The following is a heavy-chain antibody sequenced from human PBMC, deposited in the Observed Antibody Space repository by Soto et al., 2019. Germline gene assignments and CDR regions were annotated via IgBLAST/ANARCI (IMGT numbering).Heavy chain of an antibody. CDR3: ARDHLDYYYYYGMDV. CDR1: GFTFSSYA. CDR2: ISYDGSNK. Sequence: ESGGGVVQPGRSLRLSCAASGFTFSSYAMHWVRQAPGKGLAWVAVISYDGSNKYYADSVKGRFTISRDNSKNTLYLQRNSLRAEDTAVYYCARDHLDYYYYYGMDVWGQGTTVTVSS. V-gene: IGHV3-30-3*01. J-gene: IGHJ6*02.